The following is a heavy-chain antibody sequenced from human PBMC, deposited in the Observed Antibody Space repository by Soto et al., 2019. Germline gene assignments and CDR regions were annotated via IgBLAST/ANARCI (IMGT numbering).Heavy chain of an antibody. CDR2: IYYNGST. V-gene: IGHV4-59*11. Sequence: ETLSLICNVSGGSISRHYWSLVRHPPGQRLEWIGYIYYNGSTNNNTPLKSRVTITVDTSKNQFSLKLRCVTAADAAVYYCGRGRTLWFVEAYDHYGMDVWGQGTTVTVSS. CDR1: GGSISRHY. J-gene: IGHJ6*02. CDR3: GRGRTLWFVEAYDHYGMDV. D-gene: IGHD3-10*01.